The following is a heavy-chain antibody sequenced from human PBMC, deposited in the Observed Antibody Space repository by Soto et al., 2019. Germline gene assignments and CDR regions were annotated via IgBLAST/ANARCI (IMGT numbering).Heavy chain of an antibody. CDR3: ASHMVAYCSAGSCYDYYYYYYMCV. Sequence: EVQLVESGGGLVQPGGSMRLSGAASGFTCSSYWMSWVRQAPGKALEWVANIKQGGSGKYYVDSVKGRFTISTDNAKKSLYMQMNNLGAEDTAVYYCASHMVAYCSAGSCYDYYYYYYMCVWGKGTTVTV. D-gene: IGHD2-15*01. V-gene: IGHV3-7*01. CDR1: GFTCSSYW. CDR2: IKQGGSGK. J-gene: IGHJ6*03.